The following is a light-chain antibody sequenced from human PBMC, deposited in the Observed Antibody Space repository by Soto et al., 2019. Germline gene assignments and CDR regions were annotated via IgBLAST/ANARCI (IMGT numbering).Light chain of an antibody. CDR3: CSYAGSTTLCV. Sequence: QSVLTQPASVSGSPGQSITISCTGTSSDVGSYNLVSWYQQHPGKAPKVIICEGSKRPSGVSNRFSGSKSGNTASLTISGLQAEDEADYYCCSYAGSTTLCVFGTGTKVTVL. CDR1: SSDVGSYNL. CDR2: EGS. J-gene: IGLJ1*01. V-gene: IGLV2-23*01.